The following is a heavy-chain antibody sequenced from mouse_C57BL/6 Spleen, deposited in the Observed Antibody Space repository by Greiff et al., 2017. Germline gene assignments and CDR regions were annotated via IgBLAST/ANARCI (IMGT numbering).Heavy chain of an antibody. D-gene: IGHD3-2*02. V-gene: IGHV1-82*01. Sequence: VQLQQSGPELVKPGASVKISCKASGYAFSSSWMNWVKQRPGKGLEWIGRIYPGDGDTNYNGKFKGKATITADKSSSTAYMPLSSLTSEDSAVYFCARRSGYDAMDYWGQGTSVTVSS. CDR2: IYPGDGDT. CDR1: GYAFSSSW. J-gene: IGHJ4*01. CDR3: ARRSGYDAMDY.